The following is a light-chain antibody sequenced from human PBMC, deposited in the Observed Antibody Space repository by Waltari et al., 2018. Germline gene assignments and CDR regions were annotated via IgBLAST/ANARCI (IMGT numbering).Light chain of an antibody. CDR1: SSYVGGYNY. Sequence: QSALTQPASVSGSPGQSIPISCTGTSSYVGGYNYVSWYQQHPGKAPKLMIYDVSKRPSGVSNRFSGSKSGNTASLTISGLQAEDEADYYCSSYTSSSTLVFGGGTKLTVL. V-gene: IGLV2-14*01. CDR2: DVS. CDR3: SSYTSSSTLV. J-gene: IGLJ2*01.